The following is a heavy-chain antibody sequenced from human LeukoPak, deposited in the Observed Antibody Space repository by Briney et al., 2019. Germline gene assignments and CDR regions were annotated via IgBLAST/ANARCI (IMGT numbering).Heavy chain of an antibody. J-gene: IGHJ4*02. Sequence: ASVKVSCKASGYTFTDYYIHWVRQAPGQGLEWMGWINPNSGGTNYAQKFQGRVTMTRDTSISTAYMELSRLRSDDTAVYYCAREIEGTPSTSFGEQDYWGQGTLVTVSS. CDR3: AREIEGTPSTSFGEQDY. CDR2: INPNSGGT. D-gene: IGHD3-10*01. V-gene: IGHV1-2*02. CDR1: GYTFTDYY.